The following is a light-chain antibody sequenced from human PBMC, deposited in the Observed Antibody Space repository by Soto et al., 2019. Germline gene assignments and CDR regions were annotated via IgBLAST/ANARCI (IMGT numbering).Light chain of an antibody. CDR3: QQYDNWPLKT. CDR1: QSVRNN. V-gene: IGKV3-15*01. CDR2: DAT. Sequence: ELVMTQSPATLSVSPGERATLSCKASQSVRNNLVWYLQKPGQAPRPIIYDATTRATGIPVRFSGSGSGTEFTLTISSLQSEDVGVYYCQQYDNWPLKTFGGGTKVEVK. J-gene: IGKJ4*01.